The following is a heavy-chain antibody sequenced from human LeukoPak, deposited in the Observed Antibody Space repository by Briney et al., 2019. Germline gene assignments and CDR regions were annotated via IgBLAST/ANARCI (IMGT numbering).Heavy chain of an antibody. D-gene: IGHD3-9*01. CDR1: GYSFTSYW. CDR2: IYPGDSDT. CDR3: ARLRGRYDILTGYTPIDRWFDP. J-gene: IGHJ5*02. Sequence: GESLKISCKGSGYSFTSYWIGWVRQMPGKGLEWMGIIYPGDSDTRYSPSFQGQVTISADKSISTAYLQWSSLKASDTAMYYCARLRGRYDILTGYTPIDRWFDPWGQGTLVTVSS. V-gene: IGHV5-51*01.